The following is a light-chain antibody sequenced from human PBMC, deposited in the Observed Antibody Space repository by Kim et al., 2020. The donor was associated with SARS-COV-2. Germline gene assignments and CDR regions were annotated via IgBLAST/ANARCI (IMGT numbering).Light chain of an antibody. CDR2: SAS. J-gene: IGKJ1*01. Sequence: ASVGDRVTIACRASQDISNYVAWYQQKPGKVPKVLIYSASALRSGVPSRFSGSGSGTDFTLTISSLQPEDVATYYCQNYDGAPWTFGQGTRVEIK. CDR1: QDISNY. V-gene: IGKV1-27*01. CDR3: QNYDGAPWT.